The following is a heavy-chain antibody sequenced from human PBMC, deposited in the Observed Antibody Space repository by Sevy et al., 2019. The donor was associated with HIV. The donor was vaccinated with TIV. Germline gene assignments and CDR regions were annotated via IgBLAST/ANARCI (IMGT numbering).Heavy chain of an antibody. V-gene: IGHV1-18*01. CDR1: GYTFTSYA. D-gene: IGHD2-15*01. CDR2: ISPHNGDT. Sequence: ASVKVSCKASGYTFTSYAMHWVRQAPGQGLEWMGWISPHNGDTNYAQRLQGRVTMLTDTSSSTAYMELKSLRSDDTAVYYCARAYCSGGRCYSLASWGQGTLVTVSS. J-gene: IGHJ5*02. CDR3: ARAYCSGGRCYSLAS.